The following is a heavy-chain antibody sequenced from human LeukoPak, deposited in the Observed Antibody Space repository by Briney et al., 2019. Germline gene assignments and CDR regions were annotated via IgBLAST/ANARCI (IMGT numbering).Heavy chain of an antibody. CDR2: IYYSGST. CDR1: GGSISSHY. Sequence: SETLSLTCTVDGGSISSHYWSWIRQPPGEGLEWIGYIYYSGSTNYNPSLKSRVTISVDTSKNQFSLKLSSVTAADTAVYYCARDRRPAENWFDPWGQGTLVTVSS. CDR3: ARDRRPAENWFDP. V-gene: IGHV4-59*11. D-gene: IGHD6-6*01. J-gene: IGHJ5*02.